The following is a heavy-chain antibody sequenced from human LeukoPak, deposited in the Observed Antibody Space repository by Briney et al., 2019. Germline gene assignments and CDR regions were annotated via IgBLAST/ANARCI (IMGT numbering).Heavy chain of an antibody. V-gene: IGHV4-28*01. J-gene: IGHJ4*02. D-gene: IGHD3-22*01. CDR1: RYSTSGSNS. Sequence: PSDTLSLPCAVSRYSTSGSNSWGLLRQLPGKGLVWIGYIYSSGSTYYTPSLKSRLTMSEDTSKHQFSLKLSSVTAVDTAVYFCARSSGPYYADRYFAYWGQGTLVTVSS. CDR2: IYSSGST. CDR3: ARSSGPYYADRYFAY.